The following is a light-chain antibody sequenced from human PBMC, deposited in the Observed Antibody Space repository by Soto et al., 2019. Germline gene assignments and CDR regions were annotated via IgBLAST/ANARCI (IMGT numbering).Light chain of an antibody. CDR2: DAS. Sequence: LSVRPSQSYRGLLAWYQQKPGQAPRLLIYDASNRATGLPAMFSGSGSGTDFTLTSSSLEPEYCAFYYCQQYNNSLTFGQGTLLAIK. CDR3: QQYNNSLT. CDR1: QSYRGL. V-gene: IGKV3-11*01. J-gene: IGKJ5*01.